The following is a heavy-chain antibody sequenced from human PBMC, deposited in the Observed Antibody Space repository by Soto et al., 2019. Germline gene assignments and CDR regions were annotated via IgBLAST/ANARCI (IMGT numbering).Heavy chain of an antibody. D-gene: IGHD3-9*01. CDR3: ARALILTGYYIHDAFDI. J-gene: IGHJ3*02. CDR2: VSNTATT. V-gene: IGHV4-59*01. CDR1: GASIINYF. Sequence: SETLSLTCTVSGASIINYFWAWIRQSPGGGLESIGYVSNTATTTYNPSLKNRVTISVDASKSQFYLKLSSVTAADTAVYYCARALILTGYYIHDAFDIWGQGTMVT.